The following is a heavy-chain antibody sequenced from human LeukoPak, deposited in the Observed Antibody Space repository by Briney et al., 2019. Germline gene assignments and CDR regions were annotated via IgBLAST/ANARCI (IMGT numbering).Heavy chain of an antibody. V-gene: IGHV1-2*02. D-gene: IGHD3-9*01. CDR3: ATVRYVDWAFDY. CDR2: INPNSGGT. CDR1: GYTFTGYY. J-gene: IGHJ4*02. Sequence: ASVKVSCKASGYTFTGYYMHWVRQAPGQGLEWMGWINPNSGGTNYAQRFQGRVTMTRDTSISTAYMELSRLRSDDTAVYYCATVRYVDWAFDYWGQGTPVTVSS.